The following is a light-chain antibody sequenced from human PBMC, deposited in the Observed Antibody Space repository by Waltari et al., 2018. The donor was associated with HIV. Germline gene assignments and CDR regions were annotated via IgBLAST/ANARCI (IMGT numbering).Light chain of an antibody. CDR3: QQYDNLPFT. J-gene: IGKJ3*01. Sequence: DIQMTQSPSSLSASIGDRVTITCQASQDISNYLNWYQQKTGKAPKLLIDDGSNLETGVPSRFSGSGSGTDFTFTISRLQPEEIATYYCQQYDNLPFTFGPGTKVDIK. CDR1: QDISNY. V-gene: IGKV1-33*01. CDR2: DGS.